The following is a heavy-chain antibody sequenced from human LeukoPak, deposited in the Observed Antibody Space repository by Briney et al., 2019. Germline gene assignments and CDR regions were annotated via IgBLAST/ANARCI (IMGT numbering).Heavy chain of an antibody. D-gene: IGHD5-18*01. Sequence: ASVKVSCKASGGTFSSYAISWVRQAPGQGLEWMRGIIPIFGTANYAQKFQGRVTITTDESTSTAYMELSSLRSEDTAVYYCARAGADPSYGWMYYFDYWGQGTLVTVSS. V-gene: IGHV1-69*05. CDR1: GGTFSSYA. J-gene: IGHJ4*02. CDR3: ARAGADPSYGWMYYFDY. CDR2: IIPIFGTA.